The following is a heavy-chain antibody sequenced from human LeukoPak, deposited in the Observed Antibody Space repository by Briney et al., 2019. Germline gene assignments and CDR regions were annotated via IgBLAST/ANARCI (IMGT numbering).Heavy chain of an antibody. D-gene: IGHD1-7*01. CDR3: ARRWNYKDAFDI. Sequence: ASETLSLTCDVSGGSISSGTHYWTWVRQPVGKGLEWLGRIFTSGSPTYNSSLRSRLTISLDKSKNQFSLRLSSVTAADTAVYYCARRWNYKDAFDIWGQGTMATVSS. CDR1: GGSISSGTHY. V-gene: IGHV4-61*02. J-gene: IGHJ3*02. CDR2: IFTSGSP.